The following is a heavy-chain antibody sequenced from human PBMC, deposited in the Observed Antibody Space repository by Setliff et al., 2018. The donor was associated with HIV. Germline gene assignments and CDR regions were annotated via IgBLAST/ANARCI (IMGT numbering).Heavy chain of an antibody. J-gene: IGHJ6*03. D-gene: IGHD6-19*01. CDR2: ISSGGGT. CDR3: ARDSGGWYPTGDYYYYYMDV. CDR1: GFPFSNYA. V-gene: IGHV3-23*01. Sequence: PGGSLRLSCAASGFPFSNYAMSWVRQAPGKGLEWVSVISSGGGTYYADFVKGRFTISRDNAKNSLYLQMNSLRAEDTAVYYCARDSGGWYPTGDYYYYYMDVWGKGTTVTVSS.